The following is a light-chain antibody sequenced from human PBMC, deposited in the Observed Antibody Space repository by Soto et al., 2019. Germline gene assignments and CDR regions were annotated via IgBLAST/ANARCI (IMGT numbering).Light chain of an antibody. CDR1: QSVSNTY. J-gene: IGKJ1*01. V-gene: IGKV3-20*01. CDR3: QLYDSSLWT. CDR2: GAS. Sequence: EIVLTQSPGTLSLSPGERATLSCRASQSVSNTYLVWYQQKLGQAPRLLIYGASSRATGIPDRFSGSGSGTDFTLTVSRLEPEDFAVYYCQLYDSSLWTFDQGTKVEIK.